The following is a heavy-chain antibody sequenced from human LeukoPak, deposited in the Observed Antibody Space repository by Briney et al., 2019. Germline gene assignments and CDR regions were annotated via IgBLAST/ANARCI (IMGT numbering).Heavy chain of an antibody. Sequence: KPSETLSLTCTVSGGSISSYYWSWIRQPPGKGLEWIGYIYYSGSTNYNPSLKSRVPISVDTSKNQFSLKLSSVTAADTAVYYCARGALPDTTMAKGGAFDIWGQGTMVTVSS. J-gene: IGHJ3*02. CDR2: IYYSGST. V-gene: IGHV4-59*01. CDR1: GGSISSYY. CDR3: ARGALPDTTMAKGGAFDI. D-gene: IGHD5-18*01.